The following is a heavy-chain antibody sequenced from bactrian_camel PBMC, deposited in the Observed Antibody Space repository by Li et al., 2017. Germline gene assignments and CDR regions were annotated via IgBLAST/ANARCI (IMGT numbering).Heavy chain of an antibody. D-gene: IGHD4*01. Sequence: HVQLVESGGGLVQPGGSLRLSCAASGFTFSNEYMSWVRQSPGKGLEWVTSVYNDGTYTVYTDSVKGRFTISRDNAKNTLYLQMNSLKPEDTPCITVRQIATMTTGARGPRSPSP. V-gene: IGHV3S6*01. J-gene: IGHJ4*01. CDR3: RQIATMTT. CDR1: GFTFSNEY. CDR2: VYNDGTYT.